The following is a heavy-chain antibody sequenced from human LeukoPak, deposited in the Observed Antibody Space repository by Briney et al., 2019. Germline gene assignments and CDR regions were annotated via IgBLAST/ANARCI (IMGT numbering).Heavy chain of an antibody. J-gene: IGHJ4*02. CDR2: IKQEGREK. CDR3: AREDDYGAS. D-gene: IGHD5-24*01. Sequence: GGSLRLSCAASGFTFSSYWMSWVRQAPGKGLEWVANIKQEGREKYYVDSVKSRFTISRDTAKNTLYLQMNRLRAEATGVNYCAREDDYGASWGQGTLVSVSS. CDR1: GFTFSSYW. V-gene: IGHV3-7*01.